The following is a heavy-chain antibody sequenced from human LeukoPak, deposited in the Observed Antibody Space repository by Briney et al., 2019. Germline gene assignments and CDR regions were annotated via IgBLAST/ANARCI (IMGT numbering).Heavy chain of an antibody. CDR1: GFTFSSYA. D-gene: IGHD3-22*01. CDR2: ISGSGGST. J-gene: IGHJ4*02. Sequence: PGGSLRLSCAASGFTFSSYAMSWVRQAPGKGLEWVSAISGSGGSTYYADSVKGRFTISRDNSKNTLYLQMNSLRAEDTAVYYCARVGGYYDSSGYYSSTFDYWGQGTLVTVSS. CDR3: ARVGGYYDSSGYYSSTFDY. V-gene: IGHV3-23*01.